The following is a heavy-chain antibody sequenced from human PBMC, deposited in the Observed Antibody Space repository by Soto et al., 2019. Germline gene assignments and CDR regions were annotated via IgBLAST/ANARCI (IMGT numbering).Heavy chain of an antibody. CDR3: ARAVGSIAVAGWFDP. Sequence: PGGSLRLSCAASGFTFSSYSMNWVRQAPGKGLEWVSYISSSSSTIYYADSVKGRFTISRDNAKNSLYLQMNSQRAEDTAVYYCARAVGSIAVAGWFDPWGQGTLVTVSS. CDR2: ISSSSSTI. J-gene: IGHJ5*02. D-gene: IGHD6-19*01. CDR1: GFTFSSYS. V-gene: IGHV3-48*01.